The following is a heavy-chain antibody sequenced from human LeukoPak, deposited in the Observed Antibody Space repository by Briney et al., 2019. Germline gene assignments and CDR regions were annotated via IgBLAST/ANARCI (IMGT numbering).Heavy chain of an antibody. CDR1: GIIFSNFG. D-gene: IGHD2-15*01. CDR3: ARASYCSGGSCYFPLADWFDP. J-gene: IGHJ5*02. Sequence: PGGSLRLSCAPSGIIFSNFGMRWVRQAPGKGLEWVAVISYDGSNKYYADSVKGRFTISRDNSKNTLYLQMNSLRAEDTAVYYCARASYCSGGSCYFPLADWFDPWGQGTLVTVSS. CDR2: ISYDGSNK. V-gene: IGHV3-30*03.